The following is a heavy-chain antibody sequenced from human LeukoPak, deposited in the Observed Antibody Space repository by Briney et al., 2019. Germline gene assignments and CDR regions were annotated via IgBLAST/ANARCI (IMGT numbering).Heavy chain of an antibody. CDR3: ARDDDWNYEDY. V-gene: IGHV3-7*01. Sequence: GGSLRLSCAASGFTFSNYWMSWVRQAPGKGLEWVANINKDGSERNYVDSVKGRFTISRDNAKNSLYLQMNSLRAEDMAVYYCARDDDWNYEDYWGQGTLVTVSS. CDR2: INKDGSER. CDR1: GFTFSNYW. D-gene: IGHD1-7*01. J-gene: IGHJ4*02.